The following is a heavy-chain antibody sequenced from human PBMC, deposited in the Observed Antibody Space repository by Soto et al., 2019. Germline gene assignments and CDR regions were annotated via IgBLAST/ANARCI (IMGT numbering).Heavy chain of an antibody. D-gene: IGHD3-22*01. Sequence: QVQLVQSGAEVKKPGASVKVSCKASGYTFTSYGISWVRQAPGQGLEWMGWTSAYNGNTNYAQKIQGRVPMNTDTAKSTAYMELRSMRSDDTAVYYCARDGDYDSSEYGMDVWGQGTTVTVSS. CDR3: ARDGDYDSSEYGMDV. CDR2: TSAYNGNT. V-gene: IGHV1-18*01. CDR1: GYTFTSYG. J-gene: IGHJ6*02.